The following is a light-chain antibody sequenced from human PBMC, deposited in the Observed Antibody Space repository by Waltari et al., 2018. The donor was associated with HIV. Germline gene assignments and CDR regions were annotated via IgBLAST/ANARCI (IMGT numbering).Light chain of an antibody. Sequence: DNQMTQSPSTLSAAIGGRVTITCRASQSISGWLAWYQQKPGKAPKLVIDKASSLESGVPSRISGSGSGTEYTLTISSLQPDDYGTYYCQQYKSYPYTFGQGTRLEIK. CDR1: QSISGW. CDR2: KAS. CDR3: QQYKSYPYT. J-gene: IGKJ2*01. V-gene: IGKV1-5*03.